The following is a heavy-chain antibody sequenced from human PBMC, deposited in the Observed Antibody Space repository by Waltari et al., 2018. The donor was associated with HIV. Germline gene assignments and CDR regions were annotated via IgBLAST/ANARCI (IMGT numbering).Heavy chain of an antibody. V-gene: IGHV4-34*02. CDR2: INHIGSA. CDR3: ARGSLWSTYVVPASLSARGDDIFDV. D-gene: IGHD2-21*01. J-gene: IGHJ3*01. CDR1: GGSFSGYY. Sequence: QVQLRQWGAGLLKPSETLSLTCSVHGGSFSGYYWSWIRQAPGKGLEWLGEINHIGSANYNPSPKSRVIISLDMSRNQLSLKVRSVTAADTATYYCARGSLWSTYVVPASLSARGDDIFDVWGHGTPVIVS.